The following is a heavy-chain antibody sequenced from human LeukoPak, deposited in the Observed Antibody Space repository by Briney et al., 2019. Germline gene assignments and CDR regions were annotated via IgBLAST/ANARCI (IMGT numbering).Heavy chain of an antibody. CDR3: ARVYGSGSYYNDY. Sequence: SETLSLTCTVSGGSISSSSYYWGWIRQPPGKGLEWIGSIYYSGSTYYNLSLKSRVTISVDTSKNQFSLKLSSVTAADTAVYYCARVYGSGSYYNDYWGQGTLVTVSS. CDR2: IYYSGST. V-gene: IGHV4-39*01. D-gene: IGHD3-10*01. J-gene: IGHJ4*02. CDR1: GGSISSSSYY.